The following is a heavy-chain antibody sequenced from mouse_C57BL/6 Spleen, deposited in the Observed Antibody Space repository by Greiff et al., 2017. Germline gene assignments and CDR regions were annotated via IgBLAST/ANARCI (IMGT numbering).Heavy chain of an antibody. D-gene: IGHD1-1*01. CDR3: TRDYGPVDY. CDR1: GYTFTDYE. Sequence: QVQLQQSGAELVRPGASVTLSCKASGYTFTDYEMHWVKQTPVHGLEWIGAIDPETGGTAYNQKFKGKAILTADKSSSTAYMELRSLTSEDSAVYYCTRDYGPVDYWGQGTTLTVSS. CDR2: IDPETGGT. J-gene: IGHJ2*01. V-gene: IGHV1-15*01.